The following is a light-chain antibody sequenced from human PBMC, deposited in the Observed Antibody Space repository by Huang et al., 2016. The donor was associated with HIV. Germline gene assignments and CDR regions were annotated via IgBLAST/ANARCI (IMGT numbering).Light chain of an antibody. V-gene: IGKV4-1*01. Sequence: DIVMTQSPDSLAVSLGERATINCKSSQNLLYNSNNKNYLAWYQQKPGQPHNLLIYWASSRKSGVPDRFSGSGSETDFTLTISRLQAEDVAVYYCQQHYSSPPTFGQGTKLEIK. J-gene: IGKJ2*01. CDR2: WAS. CDR3: QQHYSSPPT. CDR1: QNLLYNSNNKNY.